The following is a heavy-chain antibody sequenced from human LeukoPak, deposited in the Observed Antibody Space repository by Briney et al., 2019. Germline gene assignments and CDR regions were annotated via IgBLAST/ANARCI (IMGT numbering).Heavy chain of an antibody. D-gene: IGHD6-19*01. CDR2: ISYDGSNK. V-gene: IGHV3-30*04. CDR3: ARDLYSSGWEDYYYYYGMDV. J-gene: IGHJ6*04. Sequence: GGSLRLSCAASGFVFSSYAMNWVRQAPGKELEWVAVISYDGSNKYYADSVKGRFTISRDNSKNTLYLQMNSLRAEDTAVYYCARDLYSSGWEDYYYYYGMDVWGKGTTVTVSS. CDR1: GFVFSSYA.